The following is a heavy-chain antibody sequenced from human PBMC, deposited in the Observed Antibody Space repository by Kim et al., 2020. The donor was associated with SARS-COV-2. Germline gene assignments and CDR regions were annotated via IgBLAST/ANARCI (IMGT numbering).Heavy chain of an antibody. CDR1: GFTVSSNY. CDR2: IYSGDKT. J-gene: IGHJ4*02. CDR3: ATNLAAAGVV. Sequence: GGSLRLSCADSGFTVSSNYMSWLRQAPGKGLEWLSVIYSGDKTYYVESVKGRLTISRDNSKNTLYLQMSSLRVEDTAVYYCATNLAAAGVVWGQGTLVTV. D-gene: IGHD6-13*01. V-gene: IGHV3-66*01.